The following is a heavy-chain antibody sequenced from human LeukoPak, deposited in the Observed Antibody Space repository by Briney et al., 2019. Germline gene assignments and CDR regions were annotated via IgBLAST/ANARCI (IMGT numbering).Heavy chain of an antibody. J-gene: IGHJ4*02. CDR3: ARSGGWGSYRY. CDR1: GGSFSGYY. CDR2: INHSGST. V-gene: IGHV4-34*01. Sequence: PSETLSLTCAVYGGSFSGYYWSWTRQPPGKGLEWIGEINHSGSTNYNPSLKSRVTISVDTSKNQFSLELSSVTAADTAVYYCARSGGWGSYRYWGQGTLVTVSS. D-gene: IGHD3-16*01.